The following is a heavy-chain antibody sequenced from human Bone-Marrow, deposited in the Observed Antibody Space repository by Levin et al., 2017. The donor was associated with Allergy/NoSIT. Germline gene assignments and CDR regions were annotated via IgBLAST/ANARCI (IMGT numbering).Heavy chain of an antibody. Sequence: GGSLRLSCAASGITFSTYWMTWVRQAPGKGLEWVANIKRDGNEKNYVDSVKGRFTISRDNSKSALYLQMNSLRPEDTAVYYCAKDDSPYVGAWFDALDIWGQGTMVTVSA. D-gene: IGHD3-22*01. CDR2: IKRDGNEK. CDR3: AKDDSPYVGAWFDALDI. J-gene: IGHJ3*02. V-gene: IGHV3-7*01. CDR1: GITFSTYW.